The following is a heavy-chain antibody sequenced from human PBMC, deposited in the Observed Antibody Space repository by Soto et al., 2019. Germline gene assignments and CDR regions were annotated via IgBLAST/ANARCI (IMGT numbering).Heavy chain of an antibody. V-gene: IGHV3-23*01. J-gene: IGHJ3*01. CDR1: GFTFSSYA. Sequence: EVQVLESGGGLAQPGGSLRLSCAGSGFTFSSYAMTWARQAPGKGLEWVSTISGGSDDSTYYADSVKGRFTISRDNSKSTVSLQLTSLGAEDTAMYYCAKVMTWGQGTMVTVSS. D-gene: IGHD2-21*02. CDR2: ISGGSDDST. CDR3: AKVMT.